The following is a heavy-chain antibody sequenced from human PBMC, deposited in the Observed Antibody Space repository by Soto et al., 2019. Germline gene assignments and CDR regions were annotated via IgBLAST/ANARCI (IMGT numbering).Heavy chain of an antibody. J-gene: IGHJ6*02. CDR1: GGSISRGGYY. V-gene: IGHV4-31*03. Sequence: QVQLQESGPGLVKPSQTLSLTCTVSGGSISRGGYYWSWIRQHPGKGLEWIGYIYYSGSTYYNPSLKRRVTISVDTSKNQFSLKLSSVTAADTAVYYCARSTSKGYGMDVWGQGTTVTVSS. CDR3: ARSTSKGYGMDV. D-gene: IGHD4-4*01. CDR2: IYYSGST.